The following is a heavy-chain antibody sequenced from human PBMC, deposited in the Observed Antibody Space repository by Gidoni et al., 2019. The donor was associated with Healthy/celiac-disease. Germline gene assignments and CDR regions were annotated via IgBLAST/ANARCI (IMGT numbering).Heavy chain of an antibody. CDR2: ITSSSSYI. V-gene: IGHV3-21*01. D-gene: IGHD3-10*01. J-gene: IGHJ4*02. CDR1: GFTFSSFS. CDR3: ARDGEAGRLMYYFDY. Sequence: EVQLVESGGGLVKPGGSLRLSCAASGFTFSSFSMNWVRQAPGKGLEWVSSITSSSSYIYYADSVKGRFTISRDNAKNSLYLQMNSLRAEDTAVYYCARDGEAGRLMYYFDYWGQGTLVTVSS.